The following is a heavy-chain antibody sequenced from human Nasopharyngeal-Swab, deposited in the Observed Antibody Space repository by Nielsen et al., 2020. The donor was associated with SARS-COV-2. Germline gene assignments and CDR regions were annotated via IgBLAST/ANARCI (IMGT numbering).Heavy chain of an antibody. CDR3: ARVRREYCSSTSCYPGYYYYMDV. Sequence: ASVKVSCKASGYTFTSYGISWVRQAPGQGLEWMGWISAYNGNTNYAQKLQGRVTMTTDTSTSTAYMELRSLRSDDTAVYYCARVRREYCSSTSCYPGYYYYMDVWAKGPRSPSP. CDR2: ISAYNGNT. V-gene: IGHV1-18*04. J-gene: IGHJ6*03. D-gene: IGHD2-2*01. CDR1: GYTFTSYG.